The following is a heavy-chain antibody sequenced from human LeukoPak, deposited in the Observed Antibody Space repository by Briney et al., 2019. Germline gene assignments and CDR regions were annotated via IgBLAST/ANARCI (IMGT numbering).Heavy chain of an antibody. CDR2: INHSGST. V-gene: IGHV4-34*01. CDR3: ARDNEGFDY. D-gene: IGHD2-8*01. Sequence: SETLSLTCAVYGGSFSGYYWSWIRQPPGKGLEWIGEINHSGSTNYNPSLKSRVTISVDTSKNQFSLKLSSVTAADTAVYYCARDNEGFDYWGQGTLVTVSS. CDR1: GGSFSGYY. J-gene: IGHJ4*02.